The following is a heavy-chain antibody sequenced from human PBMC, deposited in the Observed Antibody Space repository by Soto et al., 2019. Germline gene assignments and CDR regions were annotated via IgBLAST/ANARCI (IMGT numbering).Heavy chain of an antibody. Sequence: SVKVSCKASGGTFSSYAISWVRQAPGQGLEWMGGIIPIFGTADYAQKLQGRVTITADKSTSTAYMELSSLRSEDTAVYYCARVRYDILTGSEYYYYGMDVWGQGTTVTVSS. J-gene: IGHJ6*02. CDR1: GGTFSSYA. CDR3: ARVRYDILTGSEYYYYGMDV. CDR2: IIPIFGTA. D-gene: IGHD3-9*01. V-gene: IGHV1-69*06.